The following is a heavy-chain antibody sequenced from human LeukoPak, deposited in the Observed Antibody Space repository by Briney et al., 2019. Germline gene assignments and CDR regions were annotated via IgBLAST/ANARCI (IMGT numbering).Heavy chain of an antibody. Sequence: ASVKVSCKASGYTFTGYYMHWVRQAPGQGLEWMGWINPNSGGTNYAQKFQGRVTMTRDTSISTAYMELSRLRSDDTAVYYCARVYSTSWWGSYFDYWGQGTLVTVSS. CDR2: INPNSGGT. V-gene: IGHV1-2*02. J-gene: IGHJ4*02. CDR3: ARVYSTSWWGSYFDY. CDR1: GYTFTGYY. D-gene: IGHD6-6*01.